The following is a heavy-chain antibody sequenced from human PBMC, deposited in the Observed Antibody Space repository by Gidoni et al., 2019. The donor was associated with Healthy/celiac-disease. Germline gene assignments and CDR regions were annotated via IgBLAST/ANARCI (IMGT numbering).Heavy chain of an antibody. Sequence: QITLKESGPTLVKPTQTLTLTCTFSGFSLSTSGVGVGWIRQPPGKALEWLALIYWDDDKRYSPSLKSRLTITKDTSKNQVVLTMTNMDPVDTATYYCARRTKSITIFEVVSWFDPWGQGTLVTVSS. D-gene: IGHD3-3*01. CDR3: ARRTKSITIFEVVSWFDP. CDR1: GFSLSTSGVG. V-gene: IGHV2-5*02. CDR2: IYWDDDK. J-gene: IGHJ5*02.